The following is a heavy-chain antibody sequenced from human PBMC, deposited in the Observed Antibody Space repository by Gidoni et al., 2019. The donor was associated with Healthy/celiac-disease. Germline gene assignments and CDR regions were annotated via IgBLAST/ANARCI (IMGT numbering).Heavy chain of an antibody. Sequence: QVQLVESGGGVVQPGRSLRLSCAASGVTFSSYGMHWVRQAPGKGLEWVAVIWYDGSNQYYAASVKGRFTISRDNSKNTLYLQMNSLRAEDTAVYYCARERAAIRDYYYGMDVWGQGTTVTVSS. J-gene: IGHJ6*02. CDR3: ARERAAIRDYYYGMDV. CDR1: GVTFSSYG. D-gene: IGHD6-13*01. CDR2: IWYDGSNQ. V-gene: IGHV3-33*01.